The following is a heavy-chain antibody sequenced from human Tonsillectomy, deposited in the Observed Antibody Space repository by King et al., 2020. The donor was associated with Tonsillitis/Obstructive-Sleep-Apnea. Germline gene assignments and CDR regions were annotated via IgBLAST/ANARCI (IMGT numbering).Heavy chain of an antibody. CDR3: AGLKGYNSGWYEEWNWFDP. V-gene: IGHV4-59*08. Sequence: VQLQESGPGLVKPSETLSLTCTVSGGSISSYYWSWIRQPPGKGLEWIGYIYYSGSTKYNPSLKSRVTISVDTSKNQFSLKLRSVTAADTAVYYCAGLKGYNSGWYEEWNWFDPWGQGTLVTVSS. J-gene: IGHJ5*02. D-gene: IGHD6-19*01. CDR2: IYYSGST. CDR1: GGSISSYY.